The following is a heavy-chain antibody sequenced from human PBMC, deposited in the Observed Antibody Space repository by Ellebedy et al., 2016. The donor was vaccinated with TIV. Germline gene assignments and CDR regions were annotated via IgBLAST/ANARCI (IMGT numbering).Heavy chain of an antibody. CDR2: LTTGGVT. V-gene: IGHV3-23*01. D-gene: IGHD5-24*01. J-gene: IGHJ4*02. Sequence: GESLKISCVVSGFTFSTYAMRWFRQAPGKGLEWVSALTTGGVTFYADSVKGRFTISRDNSKNTLYLQMNSLEAEDTAVYYCAKSRDGQYHGLFWGQGTLVTVSS. CDR3: AKSRDGQYHGLF. CDR1: GFTFSTYA.